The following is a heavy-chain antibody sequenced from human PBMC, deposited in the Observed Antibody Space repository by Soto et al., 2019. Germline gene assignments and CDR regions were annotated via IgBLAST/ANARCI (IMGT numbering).Heavy chain of an antibody. J-gene: IGHJ3*02. D-gene: IGHD2-2*01. V-gene: IGHV2-5*02. CDR2: IYWDDDK. CDR1: GFSLSTSGVG. CDR3: AHSTGYCSSTSCYRAFDI. Sequence: QITLKESGPTLVKPTQTLTLTCTFSGFSLSTSGVGVGWIRQPPGKALEWLALIYWDDDKRYSPSLKSRLTITKDTSKKQVVLTMTNMDPVDTATYYCAHSTGYCSSTSCYRAFDIWGQGTMVTVSS.